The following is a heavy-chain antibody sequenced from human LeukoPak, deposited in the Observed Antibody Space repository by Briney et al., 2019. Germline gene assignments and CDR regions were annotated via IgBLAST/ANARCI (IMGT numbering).Heavy chain of an antibody. CDR1: GGSINSNNW. Sequence: PSGTLSLICAVSGGSINSNNWWSWVRQPPGKGLEWIGEIYHSGSTNYNPSLKSRVTISVDKSKNQFSLKLSSVTAADTAVYYCATTADQLTPLGYWGQGTLVTVSS. J-gene: IGHJ4*02. V-gene: IGHV4-4*02. CDR3: ATTADQLTPLGY. D-gene: IGHD2-2*01. CDR2: IYHSGST.